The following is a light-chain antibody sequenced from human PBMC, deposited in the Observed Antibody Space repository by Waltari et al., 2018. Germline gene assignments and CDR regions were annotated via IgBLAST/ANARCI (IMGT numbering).Light chain of an antibody. Sequence: QAALTQPRSVSGSPGQSVTISCNGSSSDIGGYKYVSWYQHHPGTAPKLIIAEVTNRPSAVSVLFSGSKSGNPASLTISGLRSEDEADYYCCSYAGSHTFYIFGTGT. J-gene: IGLJ1*01. V-gene: IGLV2-11*01. CDR1: SSDIGGYKY. CDR3: CSYAGSHTFYI. CDR2: EVT.